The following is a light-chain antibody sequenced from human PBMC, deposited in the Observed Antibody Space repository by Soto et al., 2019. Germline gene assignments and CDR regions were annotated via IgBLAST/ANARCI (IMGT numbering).Light chain of an antibody. Sequence: EIVLTQSPGTLSLSPGERATLSCRASQSVSSSNLAWYQQKPGQAPRLLIYGASSRATGIPDRFSGSGSGTDFTLTISRLEPEDFAVYYCQQYGRSPYTFGQGTKVDIK. CDR2: GAS. J-gene: IGKJ2*01. V-gene: IGKV3-20*01. CDR3: QQYGRSPYT. CDR1: QSVSSSN.